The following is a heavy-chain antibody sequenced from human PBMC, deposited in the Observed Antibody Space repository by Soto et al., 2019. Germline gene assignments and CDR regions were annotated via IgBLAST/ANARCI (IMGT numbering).Heavy chain of an antibody. CDR1: GFTFSSYA. D-gene: IGHD2-15*01. CDR2: ISGSGGST. V-gene: IGHV3-23*01. CDR3: AKVGDCSGGSCYDY. Sequence: EVQLLESGGGLVQPGGSLRLSCAASGFTFSSYAMSWVRQAPGKGLEWVSAISGSGGSTYYADSVQGRSTISRDNSKNTLYLQMNSLRAEDTAVYYCAKVGDCSGGSCYDYWGQGTRVTVSS. J-gene: IGHJ4*02.